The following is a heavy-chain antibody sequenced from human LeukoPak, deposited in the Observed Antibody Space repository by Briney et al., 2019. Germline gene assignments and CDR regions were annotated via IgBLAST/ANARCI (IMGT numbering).Heavy chain of an antibody. CDR2: IKQDGSEK. CDR3: ARDLMTTVPDNWFDP. V-gene: IGHV3-7*01. D-gene: IGHD4-17*01. CDR1: GFTFSSYW. J-gene: IGHJ5*02. Sequence: GGSLRLSCAASGFTFSSYWMSWVRQAPGKGLEWVANIKQDGSEKYYVDSVKGRFTFSRDNAKNSLYLQMNSLRAEDTAVYYCARDLMTTVPDNWFDPWGQGTLVTVSS.